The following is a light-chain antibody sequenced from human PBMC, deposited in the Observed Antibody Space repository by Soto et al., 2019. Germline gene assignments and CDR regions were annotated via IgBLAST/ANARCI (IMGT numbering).Light chain of an antibody. Sequence: DIQMTQSPSSLSASVGDRVTITCRASQTINTYLNWYQQKPGKAPKLLINAAFSLQSGVPSRFSGSGSGTDFTLTISSLHPEDSAIYFCQQTYDSPTFGQGTRLEI. CDR3: QQTYDSPT. J-gene: IGKJ5*01. CDR1: QTINTY. CDR2: AAF. V-gene: IGKV1-39*01.